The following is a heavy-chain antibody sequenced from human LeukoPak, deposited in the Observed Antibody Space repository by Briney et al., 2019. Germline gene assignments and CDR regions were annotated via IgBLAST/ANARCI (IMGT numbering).Heavy chain of an antibody. CDR1: GFTFSSYA. D-gene: IGHD3-22*01. J-gene: IGHJ3*02. CDR3: ARPIYYYDTSGYGLDAFDI. Sequence: GGSLRLSCAASGFTFSSYAMSWVRQAPGKGLEWVSAISGSGGSTYYADSVKGRFTISRDNSKNTLYLQMNSLRAEDTAVYYCARPIYYYDTSGYGLDAFDIWGQGTMVTVSS. V-gene: IGHV3-23*01. CDR2: ISGSGGST.